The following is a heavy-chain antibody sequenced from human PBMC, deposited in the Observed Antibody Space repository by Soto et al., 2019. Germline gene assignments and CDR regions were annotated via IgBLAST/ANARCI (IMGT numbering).Heavy chain of an antibody. D-gene: IGHD2-21*02. J-gene: IGHJ2*01. CDR3: ARGNPQYRSRDCYPNWYFDL. V-gene: IGHV1-18*01. CDR1: GYTFTSYG. CDR2: ISAYNGNT. Sequence: ASVKVSCKASGYTFTSYGISWVRQASGQGLEWMGWISAYNGNTNYAQKLQGRVTMTTDTSTSTAYMELRSLISDDTAMHYCARGNPQYRSRDCYPNWYFDLWGRGTLVTV.